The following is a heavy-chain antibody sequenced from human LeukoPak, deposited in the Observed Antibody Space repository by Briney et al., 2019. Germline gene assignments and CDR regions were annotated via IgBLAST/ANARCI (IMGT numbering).Heavy chain of an antibody. J-gene: IGHJ4*02. D-gene: IGHD6-19*01. V-gene: IGHV4-39*07. CDR1: GGSISSSSYY. CDR2: LYYSGST. Sequence: SETLPLTCIVSGGSISSSSYYWGWIRQPPGTGLEWIGSLYYSGSTYYNPSLKSRATISVDTSKNQFSLKLSSVTAADTAVYYCAIGVAVPRKSSCFDYWGQGTLVTVSS. CDR3: AIGVAVPRKSSCFDY.